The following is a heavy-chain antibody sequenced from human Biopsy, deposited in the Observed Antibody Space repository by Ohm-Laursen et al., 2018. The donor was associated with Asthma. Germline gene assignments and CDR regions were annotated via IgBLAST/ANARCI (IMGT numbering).Heavy chain of an antibody. CDR2: IKHDGSEK. CDR1: GFTFSSYW. V-gene: IGHV3-7*01. Sequence: SLRLSCAASGFTFSSYWMSWVRQAPGKGLEWVANIKHDGSEKNHVDSLKGRFTISRDNSRNTLNLQMNSVRPDDTAVYFCARERAGVLGSYNGMDVWGPGTTVIVPS. CDR3: ARERAGVLGSYNGMDV. J-gene: IGHJ6*02. D-gene: IGHD2-8*01.